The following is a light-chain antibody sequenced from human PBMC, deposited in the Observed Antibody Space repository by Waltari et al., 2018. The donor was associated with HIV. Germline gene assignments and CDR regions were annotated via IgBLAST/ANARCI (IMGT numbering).Light chain of an antibody. CDR1: QGINTF. J-gene: IGKJ3*01. Sequence: DIQMTPSPSSLSASVVDRVPITCRASQGINTFLAWYQQKPGRVPKLLCYPTSTLQTGVPSRFSGSGSGTDFTLTISRLQPEDVATYDCQKFDATPCTFGPGTTVDLK. CDR2: PTS. CDR3: QKFDATPCT. V-gene: IGKV1-27*01.